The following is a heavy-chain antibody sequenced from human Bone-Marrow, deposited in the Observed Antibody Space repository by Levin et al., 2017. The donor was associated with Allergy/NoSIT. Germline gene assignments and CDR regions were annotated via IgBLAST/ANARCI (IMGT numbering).Heavy chain of an antibody. CDR3: GISHTQFCTGYGCYDGPLDY. V-gene: IGHV3-74*03. J-gene: IGHJ4*02. D-gene: IGHD3/OR15-3a*01. CDR1: GLPFTNYW. CDR2: INGDGTSS. Sequence: PGGSLRLSCAASGLPFTNYWTHWVRQAPGRGLVWVSSINGDGTSSKYADSVKGRFSISRDNAKDTLYLQMNTLRAEDMAMYYCGISHTQFCTGYGCYDGPLDYWGQGTLVTVSS.